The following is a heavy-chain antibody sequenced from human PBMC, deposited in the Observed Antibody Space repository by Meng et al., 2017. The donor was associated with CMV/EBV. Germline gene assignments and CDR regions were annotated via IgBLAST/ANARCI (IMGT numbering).Heavy chain of an antibody. J-gene: IGHJ6*02. CDR3: ARDRILVPSAYYGMDV. D-gene: IGHD2-2*01. CDR2: ISYDGSNK. Sequence: GESLKISCAASGFTFSSYAMHWVRQAPGKGLEWVAVISYDGSNKYYADSVKGRFTISRDNSKNTLYLQMNSLRAEDTAVYYCARDRILVPSAYYGMDVWGQGTTVTVS. CDR1: GFTFSSYA. V-gene: IGHV3-30*04.